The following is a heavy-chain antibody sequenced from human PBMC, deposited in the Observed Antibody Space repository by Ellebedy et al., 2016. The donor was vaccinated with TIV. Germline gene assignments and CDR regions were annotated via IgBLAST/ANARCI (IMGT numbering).Heavy chain of an antibody. CDR3: AKEKQLGYCSSTSCYPALDY. CDR2: ISWNSGSI. Sequence: GGSLRLXCAASGFTFDDYAMHWVRQAPGKGLEWVSGISWNSGSIGYADSVKGRFTISRDNAKNSLYLQMNSLRAEDTALYYCAKEKQLGYCSSTSCYPALDYWGQGTLVTVSS. J-gene: IGHJ4*02. V-gene: IGHV3-9*01. D-gene: IGHD2-2*01. CDR1: GFTFDDYA.